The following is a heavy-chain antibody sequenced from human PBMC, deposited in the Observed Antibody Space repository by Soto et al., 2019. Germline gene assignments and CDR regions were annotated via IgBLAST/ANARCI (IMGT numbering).Heavy chain of an antibody. CDR2: IIPIFGTA. CDR1: GGTFSIYA. CDR3: AREGFYYDSSGYFEY. V-gene: IGHV1-69*01. D-gene: IGHD3-22*01. J-gene: IGHJ4*02. Sequence: QVQLVQSGAEVKKPGSSVKVSCKASGGTFSIYAISWVRQAPGQGLEWMGGIIPIFGTANDAQKFQGRVTITADESTSTAYMELSSLRSEDTAVYSCAREGFYYDSSGYFEYWGKGTLVTVSS.